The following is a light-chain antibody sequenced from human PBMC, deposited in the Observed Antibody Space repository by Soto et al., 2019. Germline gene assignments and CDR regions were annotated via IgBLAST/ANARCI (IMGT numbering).Light chain of an antibody. Sequence: SSELTQPPSVSVSPGQTASITCSGDKLGDKYACWYQQKPGQSPVLVIYQDSKRPSGIPERISGSKSGNTATLTISGTQAMDEADYYCQAWDSSNVVFGGGTKVTVL. J-gene: IGLJ2*01. V-gene: IGLV3-1*01. CDR2: QDS. CDR1: KLGDKY. CDR3: QAWDSSNVV.